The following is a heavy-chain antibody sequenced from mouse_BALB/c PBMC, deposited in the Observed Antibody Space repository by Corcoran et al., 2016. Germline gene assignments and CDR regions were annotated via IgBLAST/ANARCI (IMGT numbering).Heavy chain of an antibody. V-gene: IGHV1-9*01. J-gene: IGHJ4*01. CDR1: GYTFSSYW. D-gene: IGHD2-14*01. Sequence: QVQLQQSGAELKKPGASVKISCKATGYTFSSYWIEWVKQRPRHGREWIGEILPGSGSTNYNEKFKGKATFTADTSSNTAYMQLSSLTSEDSAVYYCARYYRYDAMDYWGQGTSVTVS. CDR2: ILPGSGST. CDR3: ARYYRYDAMDY.